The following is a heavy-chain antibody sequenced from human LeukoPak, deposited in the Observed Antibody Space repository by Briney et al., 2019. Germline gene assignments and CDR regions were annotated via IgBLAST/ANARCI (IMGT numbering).Heavy chain of an antibody. Sequence: SGGSLRLSCAASGFIFSNYAMSWVRQAPGKGLEWVSSISGSDSSTFYGDSVKGRFTISRDNSKNTLYLQMSSLRAEDTALYYCARRLAGKTMGSPQDYWDQGTLVTVSS. CDR2: ISGSDSST. CDR1: GFIFSNYA. D-gene: IGHD3-10*01. V-gene: IGHV3-23*01. CDR3: ARRLAGKTMGSPQDY. J-gene: IGHJ4*02.